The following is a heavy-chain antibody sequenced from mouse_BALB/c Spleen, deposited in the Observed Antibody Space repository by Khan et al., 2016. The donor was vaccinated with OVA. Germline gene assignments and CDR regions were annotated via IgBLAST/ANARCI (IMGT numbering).Heavy chain of an antibody. CDR3: ARKNGSDFDY. D-gene: IGHD1-1*01. CDR2: INPHIGET. J-gene: IGHJ2*01. V-gene: IGHV1-20*02. Sequence: VQLQQSGPELVKPGASVKISCKASGYSFTGYFMNWVMQSHGKRLEWIGRINPHIGETFYNQKFKDKATLTVDESSCTAHLELRSLASEDSAGYYCARKNGSDFDYWGQGTTLTVSS. CDR1: GYSFTGYF.